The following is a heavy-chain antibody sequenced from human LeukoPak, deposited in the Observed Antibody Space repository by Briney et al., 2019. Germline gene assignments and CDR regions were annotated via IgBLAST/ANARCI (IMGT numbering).Heavy chain of an antibody. Sequence: SETLSLTCTVSGGSISSSGSYWGWIRQPPGKGLEWIVSIYYSGNTYNPSLKSRVTISVDSSKNQFSLNLTSVNAADTAVYYCARVMAARREDLNWFDPWGQGTLVTVSS. CDR1: GGSISSSGSY. V-gene: IGHV4-39*07. D-gene: IGHD6-6*01. CDR3: ARVMAARREDLNWFDP. J-gene: IGHJ5*02. CDR2: IYYSGNT.